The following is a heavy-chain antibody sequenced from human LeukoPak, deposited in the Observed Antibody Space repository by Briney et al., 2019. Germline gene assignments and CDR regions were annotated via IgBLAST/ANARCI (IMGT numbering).Heavy chain of an antibody. CDR3: ARGGGQSHWYSTTLQYYFDY. Sequence: PSETLSLTCTVSGGSISSYYWSWIRQPAGKGLEWIGRIYTSGSTNYNPSLKSRVTMSVDTSKNQFSLKLSSVTAADTAVYYCARGGGQSHWYSTTLQYYFDYWGQGTLVTVSS. J-gene: IGHJ4*02. CDR2: IYTSGST. CDR1: GGSISSYY. V-gene: IGHV4-4*07. D-gene: IGHD2-21*01.